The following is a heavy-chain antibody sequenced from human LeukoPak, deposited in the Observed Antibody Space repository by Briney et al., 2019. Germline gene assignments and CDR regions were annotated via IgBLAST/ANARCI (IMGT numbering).Heavy chain of an antibody. CDR3: AKVNMVDSGYDYGAVDI. CDR1: GFTFYDYA. D-gene: IGHD5-12*01. CDR2: ICRSSDII. Sequence: PGGSLRLSCAPSGFTFYDYAVHWVRHAPGEGLGGVSGICRSSDIIGYADTVKGRFTISRDNAKNSLYLQKNSLRAEDTALYYCAKVNMVDSGYDYGAVDIWGQGTMVTVSS. J-gene: IGHJ3*02. V-gene: IGHV3-9*01.